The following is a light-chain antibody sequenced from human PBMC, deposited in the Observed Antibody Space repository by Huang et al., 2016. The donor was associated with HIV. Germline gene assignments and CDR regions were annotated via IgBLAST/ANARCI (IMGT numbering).Light chain of an antibody. V-gene: IGKV3-15*01. CDR2: AAA. J-gene: IGKJ2*01. CDR3: QQYNKWPPEYT. CDR1: QSVNTN. Sequence: VMMSQSPATLAASPGERVTLSCGASQSVNTNLAWYQQQTGHTPRLHIYAAATRAAGVPARFACIGSGTEFTLTIDSLQSDDCAVYYCQQYNKWPPEYTFGQGTRLEIK.